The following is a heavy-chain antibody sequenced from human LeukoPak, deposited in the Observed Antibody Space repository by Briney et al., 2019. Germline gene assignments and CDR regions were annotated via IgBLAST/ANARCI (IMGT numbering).Heavy chain of an antibody. CDR1: GFTVSSNY. J-gene: IGHJ4*02. CDR2: IYSGGST. Sequence: GGSLRLSCAASGFTVSSNYMTWVRQAPGKGLEWVSVIYSGGSTYYADSVKGRFTISRDNSKNTLYLQMSSLRAEDTAVYYCARDAFPLYGDYSPYFDYWGQGTLVTVSS. V-gene: IGHV3-66*01. CDR3: ARDAFPLYGDYSPYFDY. D-gene: IGHD4-17*01.